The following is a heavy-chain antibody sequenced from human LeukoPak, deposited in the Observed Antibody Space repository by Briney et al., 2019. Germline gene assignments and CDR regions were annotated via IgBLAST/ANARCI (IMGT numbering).Heavy chain of an antibody. V-gene: IGHV4-59*01. CDR3: ARESRREGYRFDY. CDR2: VHYTGNT. J-gene: IGHJ4*02. D-gene: IGHD5-24*01. CDR1: DGSISNYY. Sequence: SETLPLTCTVSDGSISNYYWSWIRQPPGKGLEWIGYVHYTGNTNYNPSLKSRLTISVDTSKNQFSLKLSSVTAADTAVYYCARESRREGYRFDYWGQGTLVTVSS.